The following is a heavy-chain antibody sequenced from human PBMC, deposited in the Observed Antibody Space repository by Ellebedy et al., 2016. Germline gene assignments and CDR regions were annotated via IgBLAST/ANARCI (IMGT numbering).Heavy chain of an antibody. V-gene: IGHV1-18*01. CDR3: ARDHSYYYGSGTPDPDY. D-gene: IGHD3-10*01. CDR2: ISAYNGNT. Sequence: ASMKVSCXASGYTFTSYGISWVRQAPGQGLEWMGWISAYNGNTNYAQKLQGRVTMTTDTSTSTAYMELRSLRSDDTAVYYCARDHSYYYGSGTPDPDYWGQGTLVTVSS. CDR1: GYTFTSYG. J-gene: IGHJ4*02.